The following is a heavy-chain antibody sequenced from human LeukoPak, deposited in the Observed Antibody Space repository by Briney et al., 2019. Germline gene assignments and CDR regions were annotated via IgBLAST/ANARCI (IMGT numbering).Heavy chain of an antibody. D-gene: IGHD6-13*01. V-gene: IGHV3-23*01. CDR2: ISGASGGST. J-gene: IGHJ4*02. Sequence: GESLRLSCAASGFTFSSYAMTWVRQAPGKGLEWVSIISGASGGSTYYADSVKGRFTISRDNSKNTLYLQMNSLRAEDTALYYCARGGSSSWYPNFDYWGQGTLVTVSS. CDR1: GFTFSSYA. CDR3: ARGGSSSWYPNFDY.